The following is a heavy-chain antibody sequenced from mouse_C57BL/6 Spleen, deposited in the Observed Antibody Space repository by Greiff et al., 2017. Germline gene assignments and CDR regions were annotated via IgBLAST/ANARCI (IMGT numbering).Heavy chain of an antibody. J-gene: IGHJ4*01. CDR3: ASRKYDGLYSMDY. V-gene: IGHV1-47*01. CDR2: FHPYNDDT. Sequence: VQLQQSGAELVKPGASVKMSCKASGYTFTTYPIEWMKQNHGKSLEWIGNFHPYNDDTKYNEKFKGKATLTVEKSSSNVYLELSRLTSDDSAVYYCASRKYDGLYSMDYWGQGTSVTGSS. D-gene: IGHD2-12*01. CDR1: GYTFTTYP.